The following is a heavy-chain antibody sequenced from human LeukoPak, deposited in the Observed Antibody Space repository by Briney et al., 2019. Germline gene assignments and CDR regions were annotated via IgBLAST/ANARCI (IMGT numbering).Heavy chain of an antibody. V-gene: IGHV4-39*07. J-gene: IGHJ6*04. D-gene: IGHD2-21*01. CDR2: IYYSGST. CDR1: GGSISSSSYY. CDR3: ARGQSRDSLYYYYYGMDV. Sequence: ASETLSLTCTVSGGSISSSSYYWGWIRQPPGKGLEWIGSIYYSGSTYYNPSLKSRVTISVDTSKNQFSLKLSSVTAADTAVYYCARGQSRDSLYYYYYGMDVWGKGTTVTVSS.